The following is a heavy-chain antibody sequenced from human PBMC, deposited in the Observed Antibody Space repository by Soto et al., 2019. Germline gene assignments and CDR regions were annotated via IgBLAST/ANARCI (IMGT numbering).Heavy chain of an antibody. CDR1: GFTFSSYA. CDR3: ARVHLGYCSSTSCSDAFDI. D-gene: IGHD2-2*01. CDR2: ISYDGSNK. Sequence: QVQLVESGGGVVQPGRSLRLSCAASGFTFSSYAMHWVRQAPGQGLEWVAVISYDGSNKYYADSVKGRFTISRDNSKNTLYLQMNSLRAEDTAVYYCARVHLGYCSSTSCSDAFDIWGQGTMVTVSS. J-gene: IGHJ3*02. V-gene: IGHV3-30-3*01.